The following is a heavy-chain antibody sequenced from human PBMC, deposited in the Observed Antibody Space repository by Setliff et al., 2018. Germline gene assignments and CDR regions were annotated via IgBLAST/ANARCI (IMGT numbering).Heavy chain of an antibody. CDR3: ARDLHGYNYFDY. Sequence: LSLTCTVSGGSISSSSYYWGWIRQPPGKGLEWIGSIYYSGSTHYNPALKSRVTISVDTSKNQFSLKLNSVTAADTAVYYCARDLHGYNYFDYWGQGTLVT. CDR2: IYYSGST. J-gene: IGHJ4*02. V-gene: IGHV4-39*07. CDR1: GGSISSSSYY. D-gene: IGHD5-12*01.